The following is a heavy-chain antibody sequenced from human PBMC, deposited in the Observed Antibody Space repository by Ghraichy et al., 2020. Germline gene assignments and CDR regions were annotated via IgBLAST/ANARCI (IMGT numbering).Heavy chain of an antibody. CDR2: INHSGST. D-gene: IGHD3-22*01. Sequence: SETLSLTCAVYGGSFSGYYWSWIRQPPGKGLEWIGEINHSGSTNYNPSLKSRVTISVDTSKNQFSLKLSSVTAADTAVYYCARVFQGYYYDSSGYYIDDYWGQGTLVTVSS. J-gene: IGHJ4*02. CDR3: ARVFQGYYYDSSGYYIDDY. CDR1: GGSFSGYY. V-gene: IGHV4-34*01.